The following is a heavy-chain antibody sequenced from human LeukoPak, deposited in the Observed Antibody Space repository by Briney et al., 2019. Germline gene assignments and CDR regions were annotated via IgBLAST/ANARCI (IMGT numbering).Heavy chain of an antibody. D-gene: IGHD3-10*01. CDR2: IYYSGST. CDR3: ARDYRSGTPMGYYYYYMDV. Sequence: SETLSLTCTVSGGSISSYYWSWIRQPPGKGLEWIGYIYYSGSTNYNPSLKSRVTISVDTSKNQFSLKLSSVTAADTAVYYCARDYRSGTPMGYYYYYMDVWGKGTTVTVSS. CDR1: GGSISSYY. V-gene: IGHV4-59*01. J-gene: IGHJ6*03.